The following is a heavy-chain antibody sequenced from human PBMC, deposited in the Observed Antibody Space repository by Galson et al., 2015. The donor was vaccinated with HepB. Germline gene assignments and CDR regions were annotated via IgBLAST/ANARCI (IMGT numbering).Heavy chain of an antibody. D-gene: IGHD3-3*01. Sequence: SVKVSCKASGYTFTSYGISWVRQAPGQGLEWMGWISVHNGHTTYAQNLQGSVTMTTDTSTSTASMELKSLRSDDTAVYYCARGPPYYDLWSGSPYYFDYWGQGTLVTVSS. J-gene: IGHJ4*02. CDR1: GYTFTSYG. V-gene: IGHV1-18*01. CDR3: ARGPPYYDLWSGSPYYFDY. CDR2: ISVHNGHT.